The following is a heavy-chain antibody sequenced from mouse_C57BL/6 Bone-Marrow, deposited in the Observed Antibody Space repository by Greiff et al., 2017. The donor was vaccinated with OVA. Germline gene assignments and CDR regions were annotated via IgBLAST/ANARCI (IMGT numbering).Heavy chain of an antibody. V-gene: IGHV1-55*01. Sequence: QVQLQQPGAELVKPGASVKMSCKASGYTFTSYWITWVKQRPGQGLEWIGDIYPGSGSTNYNVKFKSKATLTVDTSSSTAYMQLSSLTSEDSAVYYCARGTTVVAPGAYWGQGTLVTVSA. CDR1: GYTFTSYW. CDR3: ARGTTVVAPGAY. J-gene: IGHJ3*01. CDR2: IYPGSGST. D-gene: IGHD1-1*01.